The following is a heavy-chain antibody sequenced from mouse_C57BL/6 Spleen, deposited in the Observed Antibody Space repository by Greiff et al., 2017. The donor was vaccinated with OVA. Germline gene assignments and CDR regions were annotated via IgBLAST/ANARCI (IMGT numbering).Heavy chain of an antibody. V-gene: IGHV5-16*01. CDR2: INYDGSST. D-gene: IGHD1-1*01. Sequence: EVKLVESEGGLVQPGSSMKLSCTASGFTFSDYYMAWVRQVPEKGLEWVANINYDGSSTYYLDSLKSRFIISRDNAKNILYLQMSSLKSEDTATYDCARNYGSSHPYYAMDYWGQGTSVTVSS. CDR3: ARNYGSSHPYYAMDY. J-gene: IGHJ4*01. CDR1: GFTFSDYY.